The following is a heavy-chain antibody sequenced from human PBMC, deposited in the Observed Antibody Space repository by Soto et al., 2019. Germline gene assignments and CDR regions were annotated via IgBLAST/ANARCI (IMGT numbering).Heavy chain of an antibody. Sequence: ELQLVESGGGLVQPGGSMRLSCAASGFTFSNYGMNWVRQAPGKRLAWVSYIGSRISTIEYADSVKGRFTISRDNAKNSLYLQMNSLRDEDTAVYYRARGGAARPDYWGQGTLVTVSS. CDR1: GFTFSNYG. D-gene: IGHD6-6*01. CDR2: IGSRISTI. J-gene: IGHJ4*02. V-gene: IGHV3-48*02. CDR3: ARGGAARPDY.